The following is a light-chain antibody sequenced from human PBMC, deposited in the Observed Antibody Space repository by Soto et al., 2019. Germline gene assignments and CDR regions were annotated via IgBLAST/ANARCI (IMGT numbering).Light chain of an antibody. CDR1: SNDVGGYNY. V-gene: IGLV2-11*01. J-gene: IGLJ1*01. CDR3: CSYAGGSYV. CDR2: DVS. Sequence: QSVLTQPRSVSGSPGQSVTISCTGTSNDVGGYNYVSWYQHHPGKAPKLMIYDVSKRPSGAPDRFSGSKSGNTASLTISGLQAGDEADYYCCSYAGGSYVFGTGTKLTVL.